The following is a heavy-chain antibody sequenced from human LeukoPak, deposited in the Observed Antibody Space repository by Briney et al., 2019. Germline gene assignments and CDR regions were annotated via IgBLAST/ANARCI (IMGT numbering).Heavy chain of an antibody. CDR1: GYTFTSYA. Sequence: ASVKVSCKAAGYTFTSYAMHWVRKAPGQRLDGMGWINAGNSNTKYSQKFQGRVTITRDTSASTAYMELSSLRSEDTAVYYCARVCSPYSSGWYYFDYWGQGTLVTVSS. CDR3: ARVCSPYSSGWYYFDY. D-gene: IGHD6-19*01. J-gene: IGHJ4*02. CDR2: INAGNSNT. V-gene: IGHV1-3*01.